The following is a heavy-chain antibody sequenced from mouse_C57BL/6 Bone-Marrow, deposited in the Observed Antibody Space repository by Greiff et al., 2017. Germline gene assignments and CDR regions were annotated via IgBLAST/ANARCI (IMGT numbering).Heavy chain of an antibody. D-gene: IGHD2-12*01. CDR1: GYTFTGYW. J-gene: IGHJ4*01. Sequence: QVQLQQPGAELVKPGASVKMSCKASGYTFTGYWITWVKQRPGQGLEWIGDIYPGSGSTNYNEKFKSKATLTVDTASSTAYMQLSSLTSEDSAVYYCARPAYYSDLDAMDFWGQGTSVTVSS. V-gene: IGHV1-55*01. CDR2: IYPGSGST. CDR3: ARPAYYSDLDAMDF.